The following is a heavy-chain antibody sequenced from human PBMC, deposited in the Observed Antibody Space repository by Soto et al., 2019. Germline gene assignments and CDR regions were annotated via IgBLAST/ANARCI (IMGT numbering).Heavy chain of an antibody. V-gene: IGHV4-39*01. D-gene: IGHD1-7*01. Sequence: SETLSLTCTVSGGSISSSGYYWGWIRQPPGKGLEWIGSIYYSGSTYYNPSLKSRVTISVDTSKNQFSLKLSSVTAADTAVYYCARPQGSHSITGTTHNNWFDPWGQGTLVTVSS. CDR1: GGSISSSGYY. J-gene: IGHJ5*02. CDR3: ARPQGSHSITGTTHNNWFDP. CDR2: IYYSGST.